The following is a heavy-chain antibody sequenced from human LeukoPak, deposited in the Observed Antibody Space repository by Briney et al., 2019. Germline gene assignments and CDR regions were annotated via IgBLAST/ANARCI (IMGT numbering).Heavy chain of an antibody. CDR3: ARRNAMDV. Sequence: PGGSLRLSCTASGFTFGDNWMHWVRQAPGKGLVWVSRMNSDGRSTYYADSVRGRFTISRDNAINTLYLQMNSLRAEDTAVYYCARRNAMDVWGQGTTVIVFS. J-gene: IGHJ6*02. V-gene: IGHV3-74*01. CDR1: GFTFGDNW. CDR2: MNSDGRST.